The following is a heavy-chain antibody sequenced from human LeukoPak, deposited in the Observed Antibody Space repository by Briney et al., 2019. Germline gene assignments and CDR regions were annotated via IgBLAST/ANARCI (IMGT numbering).Heavy chain of an antibody. V-gene: IGHV3-64D*09. J-gene: IGHJ4*02. CDR2: ISYNGGST. Sequence: PGGSLRLSCSASGFTLSSNAMHWVRQAPGKGLEYVSAISYNGGSTYYADSVEGRFTISRDNSKNTLYLQMSSLRAEDTAVFYCVRRTANHFDYWGQGTLVTVSS. D-gene: IGHD2-21*02. CDR3: VRRTANHFDY. CDR1: GFTLSSNA.